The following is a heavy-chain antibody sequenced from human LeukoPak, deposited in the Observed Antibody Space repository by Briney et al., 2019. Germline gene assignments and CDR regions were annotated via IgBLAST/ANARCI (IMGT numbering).Heavy chain of an antibody. D-gene: IGHD2-2*01. Sequence: PSETLSLTCTVSGGSISSGRYYWGWIRHPPGKELEWIGSFYYSGDTYYTPSLESRVTISRDTSKNQFSLKLSSVTAADTAVYYCARGTPYATDHWGRGTLVTVSS. CDR3: ARGTPYATDH. V-gene: IGHV4-39*07. J-gene: IGHJ5*02. CDR1: GGSISSGRYY. CDR2: FYYSGDT.